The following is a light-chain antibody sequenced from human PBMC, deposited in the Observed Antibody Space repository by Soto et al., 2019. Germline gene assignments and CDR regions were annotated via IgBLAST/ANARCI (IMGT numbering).Light chain of an antibody. CDR1: QSVSSSY. V-gene: IGKV3-20*01. J-gene: IGKJ1*01. CDR2: GAS. CDR3: QQYGSSLWT. Sequence: ENLFSPSSSTPSLSPREKKPTSPRARQSVSSSYLAWYQQKPGQAPRLLIYGASSRATGIPDRFSGSGSGTDFTLTISRLEPEDFAVYYCQQYGSSLWTFGQGTKVDIK.